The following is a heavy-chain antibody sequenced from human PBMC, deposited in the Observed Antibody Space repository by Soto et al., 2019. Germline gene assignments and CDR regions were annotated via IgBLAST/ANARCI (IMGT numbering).Heavy chain of an antibody. D-gene: IGHD3-22*01. J-gene: IGHJ4*02. CDR3: AKAREGYDSDGYCDY. CDR1: GFTFCSCA. V-gene: IGHV3-23*01. CDR2: ISRSGSKT. Sequence: GGSLRLSCAASGFTFCSCAMSWVRQAPGKGLEWVSGISRSGSKTYYADSVKGRFTISRDNSKNTVYLQMNSLRAEDTAIYYCAKAREGYDSDGYCDYWGQGTRVTVSS.